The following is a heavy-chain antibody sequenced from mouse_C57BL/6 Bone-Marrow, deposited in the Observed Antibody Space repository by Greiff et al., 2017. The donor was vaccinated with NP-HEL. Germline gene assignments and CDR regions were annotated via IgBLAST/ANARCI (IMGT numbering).Heavy chain of an antibody. CDR1: GYSFTSYY. Sequence: QVQLQQSGPELVKPGASVKISSKASGYSFTSYYIHWVKQRPGQGLEWIGWIYPGSGNTKYNEKFKGKATLTADTSSSTAYMQLSSLTSEDSAVYYCARKFYWYFDVWGTGTTVTVSS. V-gene: IGHV1-66*01. CDR2: IYPGSGNT. CDR3: ARKFYWYFDV. J-gene: IGHJ1*03.